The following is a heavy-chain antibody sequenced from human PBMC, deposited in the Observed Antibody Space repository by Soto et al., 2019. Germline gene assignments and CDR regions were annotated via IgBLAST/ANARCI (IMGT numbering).Heavy chain of an antibody. CDR3: ARVGYDFWSGYYVVPTNYYYMDV. CDR1: GYTFTSYD. V-gene: IGHV1-8*01. D-gene: IGHD3-3*01. Sequence: ASVKVSCKASGYTFTSYDINWVRQATGQGLEWMGWMNPNSGNTGYAQKFQGRVTMTRNTSISTAYMELSSLRSEDTAVYYCARVGYDFWSGYYVVPTNYYYMDVWGKGTTVTVSS. CDR2: MNPNSGNT. J-gene: IGHJ6*03.